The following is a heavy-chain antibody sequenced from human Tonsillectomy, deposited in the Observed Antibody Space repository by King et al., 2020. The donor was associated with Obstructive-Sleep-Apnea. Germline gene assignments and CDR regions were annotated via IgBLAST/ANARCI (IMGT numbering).Heavy chain of an antibody. D-gene: IGHD3/OR15-3a*01. V-gene: IGHV5-51*01. Sequence: QLVQSGAEVKKPGESLKISCKGSGYSFSNYWIGWVRQMPGKGLEWMGIIYPGDSVTRYSPSFPGQVTMSADKSISTAYLQWSTLKASDAATYYCARVPPKMDSIDYWGQGTLVTVSS. CDR2: IYPGDSVT. J-gene: IGHJ4*02. CDR3: ARVPPKMDSIDY. CDR1: GYSFSNYW.